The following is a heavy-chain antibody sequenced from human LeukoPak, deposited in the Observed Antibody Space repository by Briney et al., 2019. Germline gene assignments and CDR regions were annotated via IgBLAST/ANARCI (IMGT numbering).Heavy chain of an antibody. V-gene: IGHV1-46*01. CDR3: ARNRWSGSYFGAFDY. D-gene: IGHD1-26*01. CDR1: GYTFTSYD. CDR2: INPSGGST. J-gene: IGHJ4*02. Sequence: ASVKVSCKASGYTFTSYDINWVRQAPGQGLEWMGIINPSGGSTSYAQKFQGRVTMTRDTSTSTVYMELSSLRSEDTAVYYCARNRWSGSYFGAFDYWGQGTLVTVSS.